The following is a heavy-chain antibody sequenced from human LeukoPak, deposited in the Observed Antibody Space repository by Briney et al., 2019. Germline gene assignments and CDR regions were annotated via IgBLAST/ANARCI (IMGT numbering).Heavy chain of an antibody. J-gene: IGHJ4*02. Sequence: PETLSLTCIVSGGSISSYYWSWIRQPPGKGLEWIGYIYYSGSTNYNPSLKSRVTISVDTSKNQFSLKLSSVTAADTAVYYCARVWGYYDSSGYYPYYFGYWGQGTLVTVSS. V-gene: IGHV4-59*01. CDR2: IYYSGST. CDR1: GGSISSYY. D-gene: IGHD3-22*01. CDR3: ARVWGYYDSSGYYPYYFGY.